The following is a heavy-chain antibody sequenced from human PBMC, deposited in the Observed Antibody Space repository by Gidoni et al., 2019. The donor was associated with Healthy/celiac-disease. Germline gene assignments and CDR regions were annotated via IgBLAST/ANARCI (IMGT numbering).Heavy chain of an antibody. D-gene: IGHD4-17*01. V-gene: IGHV4-34*01. Sequence: QVQLQQWGAGLLKPSETLSLTCAVYGGSFSGYYWSWIRQPPGKGLEWIGEINHSGSTNYNPSLKSRVTISVDTSKNQFSLKLSSVTAADTAVYYCARTNGDYVGEIWDYWGQGTLVTVSS. J-gene: IGHJ4*02. CDR2: INHSGST. CDR1: GGSFSGYY. CDR3: ARTNGDYVGEIWDY.